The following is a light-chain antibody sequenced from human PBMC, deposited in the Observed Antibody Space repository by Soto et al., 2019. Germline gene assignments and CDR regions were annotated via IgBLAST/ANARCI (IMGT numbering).Light chain of an antibody. Sequence: DIVLTQSPGTLSLSPGERATLSCRASQSVDSRYLAWYQQKPGQAPRLVIHAVSRRATGIPDRFSGSGSGTDFTLTISRLEPEDLSEYYCQQYGSSPRYSFGQGTKLEIK. CDR2: AVS. CDR3: QQYGSSPRYS. V-gene: IGKV3-20*01. CDR1: QSVDSRY. J-gene: IGKJ2*03.